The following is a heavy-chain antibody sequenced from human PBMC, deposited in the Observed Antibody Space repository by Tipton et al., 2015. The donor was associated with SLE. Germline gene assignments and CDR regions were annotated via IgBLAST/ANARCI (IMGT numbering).Heavy chain of an antibody. J-gene: IGHJ5*01. CDR2: ISYDGSNK. Sequence: QVQLVQSGGGVVQPGRSLRLSCAASGFTFSSYAMHWVRQAPGKGLEWVAVISYDGSNKYYANSVKGRFTISRDNSKNTLYLQMNSLRAEDTAVYYCARGLDDWKSGKNWFDSWGQGTPVTVSS. V-gene: IGHV3-30*04. D-gene: IGHD3-3*01. CDR3: ARGLDDWKSGKNWFDS. CDR1: GFTFSSYA.